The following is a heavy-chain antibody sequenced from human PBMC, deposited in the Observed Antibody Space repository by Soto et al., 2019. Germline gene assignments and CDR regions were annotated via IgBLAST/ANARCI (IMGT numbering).Heavy chain of an antibody. Sequence: SETLSLTCTVSGGSLSSYYWSWIRQPAGKGLEWIGRIYTSGSTNYNPSLKRRVTMSVDTSKNQFSLELSSVTAADKAVHYFATHFLRDLEAARWSYYYYGMDVWGQGTTVT. CDR3: ATHFLRDLEAARWSYYYYGMDV. CDR2: IYTSGST. D-gene: IGHD6-13*01. J-gene: IGHJ6*02. CDR1: GGSLSSYY. V-gene: IGHV4-4*07.